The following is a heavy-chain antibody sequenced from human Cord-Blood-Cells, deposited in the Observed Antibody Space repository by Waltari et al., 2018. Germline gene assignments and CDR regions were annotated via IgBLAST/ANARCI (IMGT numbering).Heavy chain of an antibody. CDR2: NNHSGST. CDR1: GGSFSGYY. Sequence: QVQLQQWGAGLLKPSETLSLTCAVYGGSFSGYYWSWIRQPPGKGLEWIGENNHSGSTNYNPSRKSRGTISVDTSKNQFSLKLSSVTAADTAVYYCARGQWLRWQYYFDYWGQGTLVTVSS. J-gene: IGHJ4*02. V-gene: IGHV4-34*01. CDR3: ARGQWLRWQYYFDY. D-gene: IGHD6-19*01.